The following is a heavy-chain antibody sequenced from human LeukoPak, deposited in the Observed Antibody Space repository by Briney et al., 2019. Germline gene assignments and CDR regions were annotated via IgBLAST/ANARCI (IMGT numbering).Heavy chain of an antibody. V-gene: IGHV3-53*01. CDR2: IYSSGST. D-gene: IGHD1-14*01. CDR1: GFTVSSNY. CDR3: ARDGGTPYYYYGMDV. J-gene: IGHJ6*02. Sequence: PGGSLRLSCAASGFTVSSNYMSWVRQAPGKGLEWVSVIYSSGSTYYADSVKGRFTISRDNSKNTLYLQMNSLRAEDTAVYYCARDGGTPYYYYGMDVWGQGTTVTVSS.